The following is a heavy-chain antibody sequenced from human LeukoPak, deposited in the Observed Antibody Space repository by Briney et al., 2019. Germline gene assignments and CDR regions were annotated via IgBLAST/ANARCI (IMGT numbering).Heavy chain of an antibody. CDR2: ISGDGTYT. CDR1: GFTFSSHL. V-gene: IGHV3-74*01. CDR3: ARDWPGRYCSGGRCYSGAAFDI. Sequence: GGSLRLSCAASGFTFSSHLMHWVRQAPGKGLVWVSRISGDGTYTNYADSVRGRFTISRDNAKNTLYLQMNSLRAEDMAVYYCARDWPGRYCSGGRCYSGAAFDIWGQGTMVTVSS. J-gene: IGHJ3*02. D-gene: IGHD2-15*01.